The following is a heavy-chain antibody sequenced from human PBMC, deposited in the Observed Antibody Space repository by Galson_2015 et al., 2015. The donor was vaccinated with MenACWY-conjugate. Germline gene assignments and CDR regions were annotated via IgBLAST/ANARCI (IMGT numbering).Heavy chain of an antibody. CDR1: GGSISSGSYY. CDR3: AREFGT. V-gene: IGHV4-61*02. Sequence: PLSLTCTVSGGSISSGSYYWTWIRPPAGEGLEWIGLIYTSGSTKYNPSLKSRVTISLDPSKNQVFLILSSVTAADTAVYYCAREFGTWGQGTLVTVSS. J-gene: IGHJ5*02. CDR2: IYTSGST.